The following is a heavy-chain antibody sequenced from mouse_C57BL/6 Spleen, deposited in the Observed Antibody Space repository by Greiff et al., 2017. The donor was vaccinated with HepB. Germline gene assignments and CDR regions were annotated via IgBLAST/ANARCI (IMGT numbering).Heavy chain of an antibody. D-gene: IGHD1-1*01. CDR1: GYAFSSSW. J-gene: IGHJ2*01. CDR3: ASTSFITTVVAGFDY. CDR2: IYPGDGDT. V-gene: IGHV1-82*01. Sequence: VQLQQSGPELVKPGASVKISCKASGYAFSSSWMNWVKQRPGKGLEWFGRIYPGDGDTNYNGKFKGKATLTADKSSSTAYMQLSSLTSEDSAVYFCASTSFITTVVAGFDYWGQGTTLTVSS.